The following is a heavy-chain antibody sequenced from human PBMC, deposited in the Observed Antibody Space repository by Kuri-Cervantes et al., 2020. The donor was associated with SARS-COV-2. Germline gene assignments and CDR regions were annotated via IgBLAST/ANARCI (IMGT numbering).Heavy chain of an antibody. Sequence: SEILSRTCTVSGGSITNNHYFWGWLRQPPGKGLEWIANIYYAGNTYYNASLKSRVNISVDTSKNQFSLTVTSGTAAETATYYLSRQRYLYDLWNGLYHHGLNVWGQGTTVTVSS. CDR2: IYYAGNT. CDR1: GGSITNNHYF. D-gene: IGHD3/OR15-3a*01. J-gene: IGHJ6*02. CDR3: SRQRYLYDLWNGLYHHGLNV. V-gene: IGHV4-39*01.